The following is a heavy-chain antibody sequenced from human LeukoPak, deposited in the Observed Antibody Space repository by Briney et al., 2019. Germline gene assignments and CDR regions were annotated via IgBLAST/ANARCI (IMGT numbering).Heavy chain of an antibody. CDR1: GGTFSSYA. V-gene: IGHV1-69*04. CDR2: IIPILGIA. J-gene: IGHJ4*02. CDR3: AKRTRVVPAAIRSLNLDY. D-gene: IGHD2-2*02. Sequence: SVKVSCKASGGTFSSYAISWVRQAPGQGLEWMGRIIPILGIANYAQKFQGRVTITADKSTSTAYMELSSLRAEDTAVYYCAKRTRVVPAAIRSLNLDYWGQGTLVTVSS.